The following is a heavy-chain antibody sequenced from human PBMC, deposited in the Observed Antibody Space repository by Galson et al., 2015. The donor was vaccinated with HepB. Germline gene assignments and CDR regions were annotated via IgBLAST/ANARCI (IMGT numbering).Heavy chain of an antibody. Sequence: SLRLSCAVSGFSFRSYGMHWVRQAPGKGLEWVAVISYDGSNKHYTDSVKGRFTISRDNSKNTVFLQMNSLRAEDTAVYYCAKGRYAGYDNSDHYGMDVWGQGITVTVSS. J-gene: IGHJ6*02. CDR3: AKGRYAGYDNSDHYGMDV. CDR2: ISYDGSNK. V-gene: IGHV3-30*18. D-gene: IGHD5-12*01. CDR1: GFSFRSYG.